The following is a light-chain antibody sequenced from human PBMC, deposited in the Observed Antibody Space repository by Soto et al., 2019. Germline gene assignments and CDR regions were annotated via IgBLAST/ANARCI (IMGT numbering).Light chain of an antibody. J-gene: IGKJ1*01. CDR2: GTS. V-gene: IGKV3-15*01. Sequence: EIVLTQSPANLSVSPGERATLSCRASQSVSSNLAWFQQNPGQAPRLLIYGTSTRATGIPVRFSGSGSGTEFTLTISSLQSEDFAVYYCQQYNDRPGTFGQGTKVEIK. CDR1: QSVSSN. CDR3: QQYNDRPGT.